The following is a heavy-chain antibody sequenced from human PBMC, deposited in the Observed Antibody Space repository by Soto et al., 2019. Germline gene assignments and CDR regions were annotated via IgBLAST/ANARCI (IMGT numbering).Heavy chain of an antibody. CDR2: ISYDGSNK. D-gene: IGHD5-12*01. J-gene: IGHJ4*02. Sequence: QVQLVESGGGVVQPGRSLRLSCAASGFTFSSYGMHWVRQAPGKGLEWVAVISYDGSNKYYADSVKGRFTISRDNSQNTLYLQMNSLRAEDTAVYYCAKGGYSGYDLNGGFDYWGQGTLVTVSS. V-gene: IGHV3-30*18. CDR3: AKGGYSGYDLNGGFDY. CDR1: GFTFSSYG.